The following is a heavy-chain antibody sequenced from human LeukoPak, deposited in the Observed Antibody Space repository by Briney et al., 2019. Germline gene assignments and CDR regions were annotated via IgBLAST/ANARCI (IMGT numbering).Heavy chain of an antibody. CDR1: GFTFSSYA. CDR3: AISLEGQWLMWDPYAFDI. J-gene: IGHJ3*02. D-gene: IGHD6-19*01. Sequence: PGGSLRLSCAASGFTFSSYAMSWVRQAPGKGLEWVSAISGSGGSTYYADSVKGRFTISRDNSKNTLYLQMNSLRAEDTAVYYCAISLEGQWLMWDPYAFDIWGQGTMVTVSS. CDR2: ISGSGGST. V-gene: IGHV3-23*01.